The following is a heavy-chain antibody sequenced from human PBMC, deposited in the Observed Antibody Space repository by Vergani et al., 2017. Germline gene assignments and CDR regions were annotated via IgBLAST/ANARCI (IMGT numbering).Heavy chain of an antibody. Sequence: EVQLVQSGAEVKKPGESLKISCKGSGYSFTSYWIGWVRQMPGKGLEWMGIIYPGDSDPSYSPSFQGQVTISADKSISTAYLQWSSLKASDTAMYYCARHPSPGDVLRFPYYFDYWGQGTLVTVSS. CDR1: GYSFTSYW. V-gene: IGHV5-51*01. D-gene: IGHD3-3*01. J-gene: IGHJ4*02. CDR3: ARHPSPGDVLRFPYYFDY. CDR2: IYPGDSDP.